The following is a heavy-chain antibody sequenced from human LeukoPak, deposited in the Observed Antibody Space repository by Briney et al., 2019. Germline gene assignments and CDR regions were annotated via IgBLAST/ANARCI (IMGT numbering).Heavy chain of an antibody. V-gene: IGHV3-23*01. CDR2: ISGSGGAT. J-gene: IGHJ6*02. CDR1: GFTFNNYA. CDR3: AKAPAASTKYYYGMDV. Sequence: GGSLRLSCAASGFTFNNYAMSWVRQAPGKGLEWVSAISGSGGATYYADSVKGRFTVSRDNFKNTLFLHMNSLRVEDTAVYYCAKAPAASTKYYYGMDVWGQGTTVTVSS. D-gene: IGHD6-13*01.